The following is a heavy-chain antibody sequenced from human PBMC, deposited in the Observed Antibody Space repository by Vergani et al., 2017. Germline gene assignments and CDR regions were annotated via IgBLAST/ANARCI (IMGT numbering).Heavy chain of an antibody. CDR2: IYDSGDT. J-gene: IGHJ4*02. Sequence: QVQLQESGPGLVKPSETLSLTCSVSGDSMNTYYWTWIRQPPGKGLEWIGYIYDSGDTTYNPSLKSRVTMSLDTSKNQFSLNLYAVTAADTAVYYCAGGALWWLRQIDSWGQGTVVTVSS. D-gene: IGHD2-21*01. CDR3: AGGALWWLRQIDS. CDR1: GDSMNTYY. V-gene: IGHV4-59*01.